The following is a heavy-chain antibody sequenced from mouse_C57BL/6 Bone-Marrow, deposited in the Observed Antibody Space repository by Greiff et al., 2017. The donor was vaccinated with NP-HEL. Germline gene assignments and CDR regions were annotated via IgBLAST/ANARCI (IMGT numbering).Heavy chain of an antibody. CDR3: ARHGYDYDEAWFAY. J-gene: IGHJ3*01. D-gene: IGHD2-4*01. Sequence: EVQGVESGGGLVQPGGSLKLSCAASGFTFSDYYMYWVRQTPEKRLEWVAYISNGGGSTYYPDTVKGRFTISRDNAKNTLYLQMSRLKSEDTAMYYCARHGYDYDEAWFAYWGQGTLVTVSA. CDR2: ISNGGGST. V-gene: IGHV5-12*01. CDR1: GFTFSDYY.